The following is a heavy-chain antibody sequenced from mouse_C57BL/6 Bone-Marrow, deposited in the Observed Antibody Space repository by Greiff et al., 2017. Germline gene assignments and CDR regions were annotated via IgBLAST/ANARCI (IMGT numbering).Heavy chain of an antibody. J-gene: IGHJ1*03. Sequence: QVQLMQPGAELVKPGASVKMSCKASGYTFTSYWITRVKQRPGRGLEWIGDIYPGSGSTNYNEKFKSKATLTVDTSSSTAYMQLSSLTSEDSAVYYCARPYYSNYWYFDVWGTGTTVTVSS. D-gene: IGHD2-5*01. CDR2: IYPGSGST. CDR1: GYTFTSYW. V-gene: IGHV1-55*01. CDR3: ARPYYSNYWYFDV.